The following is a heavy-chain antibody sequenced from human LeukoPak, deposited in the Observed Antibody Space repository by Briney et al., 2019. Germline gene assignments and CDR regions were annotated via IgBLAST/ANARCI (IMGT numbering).Heavy chain of an antibody. CDR3: ARGHYYDSIMFDF. Sequence: SETLSLTCTASAGSFGSYYWSWIRQPPGKGLEWIGNIYGSGTTKDNVSLERRVTISLDTSKNQFFLKLSSVTAADTAVYYCARGHYYDSIMFDFWGQGTLVTVSS. D-gene: IGHD3-22*01. J-gene: IGHJ4*02. CDR1: AGSFGSYY. CDR2: IYGSGTT. V-gene: IGHV4-59*01.